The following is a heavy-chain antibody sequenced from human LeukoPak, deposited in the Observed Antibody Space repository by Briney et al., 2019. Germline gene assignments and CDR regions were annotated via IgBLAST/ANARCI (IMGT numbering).Heavy chain of an antibody. CDR1: GGSISSSSYY. D-gene: IGHD3-16*02. CDR3: ARHPLGITFGGVIVSNYFDY. Sequence: SETLSLTCTASGGSISSSSYYWGWIRQPPGKGLEWIGSIYYSGSTYYNPSLKSRVTISVDTSKNQSSLKLSSVTAADTAVYYCARHPLGITFGGVIVSNYFDYWGQGTLVTVSS. J-gene: IGHJ4*02. CDR2: IYYSGST. V-gene: IGHV4-39*01.